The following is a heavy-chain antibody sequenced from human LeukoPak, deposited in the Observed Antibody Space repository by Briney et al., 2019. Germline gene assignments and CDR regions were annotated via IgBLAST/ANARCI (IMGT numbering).Heavy chain of an antibody. J-gene: IGHJ4*02. CDR3: ARAGGGSSSPSADFDY. Sequence: GESLKISCKGSGYSFTSYWIGWVRQMPGKGLEWMGIIYPGDSDTRYSPSFQGQVTISADKSISTAYLQWSSLKASDTAMYYCARAGGGSSSPSADFDYWGQGTLVTVPS. CDR1: GYSFTSYW. CDR2: IYPGDSDT. D-gene: IGHD6-6*01. V-gene: IGHV5-51*01.